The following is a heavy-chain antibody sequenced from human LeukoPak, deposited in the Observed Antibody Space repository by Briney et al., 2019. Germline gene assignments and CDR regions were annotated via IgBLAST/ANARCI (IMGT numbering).Heavy chain of an antibody. CDR2: IYHTENT. D-gene: IGHD6-13*01. CDR1: GYSISSGYY. J-gene: IGHJ5*02. Sequence: SETLSLTCTVSGYSISSGYYWGWIRQPPGKGLEWIGSIYHTENTYYNPSLKSRVIISVDTSKNQFSLKLSSVTAADTAVYYCARDSWTNWFDPWGQGTLVTVSS. CDR3: ARDSWTNWFDP. V-gene: IGHV4-38-2*02.